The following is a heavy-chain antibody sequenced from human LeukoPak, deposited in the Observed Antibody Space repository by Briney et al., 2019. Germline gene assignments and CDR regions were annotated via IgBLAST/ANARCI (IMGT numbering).Heavy chain of an antibody. Sequence: ASVKVSCKASGYTFTSYDINWVRQATGQGLEWMGWMNPNSGNTGYAQKFQGRVTITRNTSISTAYMELSSLRSEDTAVYYCTRRGGSGLAPDYWGQGTLVTVSS. D-gene: IGHD5-12*01. CDR3: TRRGGSGLAPDY. CDR1: GYTFTSYD. V-gene: IGHV1-8*03. CDR2: MNPNSGNT. J-gene: IGHJ4*02.